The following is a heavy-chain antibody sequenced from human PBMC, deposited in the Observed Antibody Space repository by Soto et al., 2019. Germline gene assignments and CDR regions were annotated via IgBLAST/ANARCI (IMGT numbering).Heavy chain of an antibody. J-gene: IGHJ4*01. CDR3: ARERLNTGWYGFDY. V-gene: IGHV1-18*04. Sequence: GASVTVSCKTSGYTFANFDFSWVRQAPGHGLEWMGWVSNRHGVTNYAENFRDRITISTDTSTNTVYMELRSLRSDDTAVYFCARERLNTGWYGFDYWG. CDR1: GYTFANFD. D-gene: IGHD6-19*01. CDR2: VSNRHGVT.